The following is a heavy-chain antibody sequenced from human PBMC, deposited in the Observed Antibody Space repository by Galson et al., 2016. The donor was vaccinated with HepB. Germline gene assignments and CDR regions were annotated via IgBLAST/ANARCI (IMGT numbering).Heavy chain of an antibody. J-gene: IGHJ4*02. CDR3: ARDQNGSYLAY. D-gene: IGHD1-26*01. Sequence: ETLSLTCTVSGGSVSSGSYYWSWIRQPPGKGLEWIGFIYYTGSTNYNASLKSRVTISRDTSKNEYSLNLNSVTAADTAVYYCARDQNGSYLAYWGKGILVTVSS. CDR1: GGSVSSGSYY. V-gene: IGHV4-61*01. CDR2: IYYTGST.